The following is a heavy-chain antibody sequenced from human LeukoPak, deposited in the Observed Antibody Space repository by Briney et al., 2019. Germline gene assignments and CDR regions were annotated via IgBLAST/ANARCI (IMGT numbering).Heavy chain of an antibody. J-gene: IGHJ4*02. CDR2: ISGSGGST. D-gene: IGHD1-26*01. V-gene: IGHV3-23*01. CDR3: AKDAGSGSRKTESPGY. CDR1: GFTFSSYA. Sequence: PGGSLRLSCAASGFTFSSYAMSWVRQAPGKGLEWVSAISGSGGSTYYADSVKGRFTISRDNSKNTLYLQMNSLRAEDTAVYYCAKDAGSGSRKTESPGYWGQGTLVTVSS.